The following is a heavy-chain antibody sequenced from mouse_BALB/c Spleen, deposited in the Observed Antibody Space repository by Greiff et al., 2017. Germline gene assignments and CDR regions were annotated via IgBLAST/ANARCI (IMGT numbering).Heavy chain of an antibody. Sequence: VMLVESGPGLVAPSQSLSITCTVSGFSLTGYGVNWVRQPPGKGLEWLGMIWGDGSTNYNSALMSRLSISKDNSKSQVFLKMNSLQTDDTAMYYCARDEDGNPFDYWGQGTTLTVSS. J-gene: IGHJ2*01. CDR1: GFSLTGYG. CDR3: ARDEDGNPFDY. D-gene: IGHD2-1*01. V-gene: IGHV2-6-7*01. CDR2: IWGDGST.